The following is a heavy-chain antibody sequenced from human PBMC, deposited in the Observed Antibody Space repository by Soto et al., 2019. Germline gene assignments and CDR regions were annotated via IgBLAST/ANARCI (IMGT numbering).Heavy chain of an antibody. CDR1: GFTFSDYY. CDR2: ISSSSSYT. J-gene: IGHJ4*02. Sequence: GSLRLSCAASGFTFSDYYMSWIRQAPGKGLEWVSYISSSSSYTNYADSVKGRFTISRDNAKNSLYLQMNSLRAEDTAVYYCARGASAHDYFDYWGQGTLVTVSS. CDR3: ARGASAHDYFDY. V-gene: IGHV3-11*06. D-gene: IGHD6-6*01.